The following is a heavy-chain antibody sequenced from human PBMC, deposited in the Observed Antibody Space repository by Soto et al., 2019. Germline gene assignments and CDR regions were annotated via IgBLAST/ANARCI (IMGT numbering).Heavy chain of an antibody. CDR2: ISYDGSNK. Sequence: QVQLVESGGGVVQPGRSLRLSCAASGFTFSSYGMHWVRQAPGKGLEWVAVISYDGSNKYYADSVKGRFTISRDNSKNXLYLQMNSLRAEDTAVYYCAKDTYYYDSSDNYFDYWGQGTLVTVSS. CDR3: AKDTYYYDSSDNYFDY. CDR1: GFTFSSYG. J-gene: IGHJ4*02. V-gene: IGHV3-30*18. D-gene: IGHD3-22*01.